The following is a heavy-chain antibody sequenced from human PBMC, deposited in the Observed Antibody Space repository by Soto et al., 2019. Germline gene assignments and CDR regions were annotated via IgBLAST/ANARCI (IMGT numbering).Heavy chain of an antibody. J-gene: IGHJ6*02. CDR2: IYSGGST. D-gene: IGHD6-19*01. Sequence: HPGGSLRLSCAASGFTVSSNYMSWVRQAPGKGLEWVSVIYSGGSTYYADSVKGRFTISRDNSKNTLYLQMNSLRAEDTAVYYCARDSGIAVAGTLPRSYYYGMDVWGQGTTVTVSS. CDR3: ARDSGIAVAGTLPRSYYYGMDV. V-gene: IGHV3-53*01. CDR1: GFTVSSNY.